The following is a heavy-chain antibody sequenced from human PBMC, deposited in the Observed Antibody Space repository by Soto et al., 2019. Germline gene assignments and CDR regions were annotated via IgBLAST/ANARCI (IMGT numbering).Heavy chain of an antibody. V-gene: IGHV1-69*01. CDR1: GGPFSSYA. CDR2: IIPIFGTA. Sequence: QVQLVQSGAEVKKPGSSVKVSCKASGGPFSSYAISWVRQAPGQGLEWMGGIIPIFGTANYAQKFQGRVTITEDESTSTAYMERSSLRSEDTAVYYCASPPYYVFWIGYSPHDAFDIWGQGTMVTVSS. D-gene: IGHD3-3*01. CDR3: ASPPYYVFWIGYSPHDAFDI. J-gene: IGHJ3*02.